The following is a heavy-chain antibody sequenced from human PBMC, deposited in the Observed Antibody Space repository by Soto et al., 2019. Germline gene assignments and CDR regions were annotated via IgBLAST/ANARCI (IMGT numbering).Heavy chain of an antibody. CDR3: ARDSPIVVVPAAIREGDYYYYYGMDV. V-gene: IGHV1-2*02. CDR2: INPNSGGT. J-gene: IGHJ6*02. D-gene: IGHD2-2*02. CDR1: EYTFTGYY. Sequence: ASVKVSCKASEYTFTGYYMHWVRQAPGQGLEWMGWINPNSGGTNYAQKFQGRVTMTRDTSISTAYMELSRLRSDDTAVYYCARDSPIVVVPAAIREGDYYYYYGMDVWGQWTTVTVSS.